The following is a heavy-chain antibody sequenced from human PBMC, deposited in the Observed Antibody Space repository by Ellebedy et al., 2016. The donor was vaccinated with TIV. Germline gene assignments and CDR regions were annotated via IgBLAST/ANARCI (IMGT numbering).Heavy chain of an antibody. J-gene: IGHJ4*02. CDR2: ISAYNGNT. CDR1: GCTFSSYA. CDR3: TGGATYYYGSGFDY. D-gene: IGHD3-10*01. Sequence: ASVKVSXXASGCTFSSYAISWVRQAPGQGLEWMGWISAYNGNTNYAQKLQGRVTMTTDTSTSTAYMELRSLRSDGTAVYYCTGGATYYYGSGFDYWGQGTLVTVSS. V-gene: IGHV1-18*01.